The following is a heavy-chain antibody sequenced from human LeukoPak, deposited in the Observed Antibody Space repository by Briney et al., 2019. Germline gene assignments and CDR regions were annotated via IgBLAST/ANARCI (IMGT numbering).Heavy chain of an antibody. V-gene: IGHV4-39*07. J-gene: IGHJ4*02. CDR2: IYYSGST. CDR3: ARDRDKSFDY. Sequence: SETLPLTCTVSGGSISSSSYYWGWIRQPPGKGLEWIGSIYYSGSTYYNPSLKSRVTISVDTSKNQFSLKLSSVTAADTAVYYCARDRDKSFDYWGQGTLVTVSS. CDR1: GGSISSSSYY.